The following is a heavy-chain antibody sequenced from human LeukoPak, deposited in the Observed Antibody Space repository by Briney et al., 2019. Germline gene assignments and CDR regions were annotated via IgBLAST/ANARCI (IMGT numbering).Heavy chain of an antibody. Sequence: ASVKVSCKASGYTFTRYYMHWVRQAPGQGLEWMGIINPSGGSTSYAQKFQGTVTMTRDTSTSTVYMELSSLRSEDTAVYYCARGEDVAGDYNYYYGMDVWGQGTTVTVSS. CDR1: GYTFTRYY. D-gene: IGHD6-19*01. V-gene: IGHV1-46*01. CDR2: INPSGGST. CDR3: ARGEDVAGDYNYYYGMDV. J-gene: IGHJ6*02.